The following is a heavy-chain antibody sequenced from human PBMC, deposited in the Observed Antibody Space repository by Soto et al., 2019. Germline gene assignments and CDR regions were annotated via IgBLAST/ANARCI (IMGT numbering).Heavy chain of an antibody. CDR2: IYYSGST. J-gene: IGHJ5*02. CDR3: ASLFGVVTYPNWFDP. V-gene: IGHV4-31*03. D-gene: IGHD3-3*01. CDR1: GGSISSGGYY. Sequence: QVQLQESGPGLVKPSQTLSLTCTVSGGSISSGGYYWSWIRQHPGKGLEWIGYIYYSGSTYYNPSLKSGVTISVDTYKNQFSLKLSSVTAADTAVYYCASLFGVVTYPNWFDPWGQGTLVTVSS.